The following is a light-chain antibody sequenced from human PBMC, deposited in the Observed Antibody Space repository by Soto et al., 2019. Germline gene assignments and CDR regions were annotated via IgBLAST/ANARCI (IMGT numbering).Light chain of an antibody. CDR3: QQRSNWPLT. V-gene: IGKV3-11*01. J-gene: IGKJ1*01. Sequence: IVFTQSPATLSLSPGGGATLSCRASQSVASYLAWYQQKPGQAPRLLIYDASNRATGIPARFSGSGSGTDFTLTISSLEPEDFAVYYCQQRSNWPLTFGQGTKVDI. CDR1: QSVASY. CDR2: DAS.